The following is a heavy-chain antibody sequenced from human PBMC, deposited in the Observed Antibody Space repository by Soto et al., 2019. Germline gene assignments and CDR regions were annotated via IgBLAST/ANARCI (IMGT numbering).Heavy chain of an antibody. CDR1: GFTFSSYG. J-gene: IGHJ4*02. D-gene: IGHD1-26*01. Sequence: QVQLVESGGGVVQPGRSLRLSCAASGFTFSSYGMHWVRQAPGKGLEWVAVIWYDGSNKYYADSVKGRFTISRDNSKNTLYQQMNSLRAEDTAVYYCARHKGATTHYFDYWGQGTLVTVSS. CDR2: IWYDGSNK. V-gene: IGHV3-33*01. CDR3: ARHKGATTHYFDY.